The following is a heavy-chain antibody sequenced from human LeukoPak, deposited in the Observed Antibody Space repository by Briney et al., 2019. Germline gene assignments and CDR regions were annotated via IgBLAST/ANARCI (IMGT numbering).Heavy chain of an antibody. D-gene: IGHD1-26*01. CDR2: ISAYSGNT. V-gene: IGHV1-18*01. Sequence: GASVKVSCKASGYTFTSYGISWVRQAPGQGLEWMGWISAYSGNTNYAQKLLGRVTMTTDTSTSTAYMELRSLRSDDTAVYYCARERSVGAIQYNWFGPWGQGTLVTVSS. CDR1: GYTFTSYG. CDR3: ARERSVGAIQYNWFGP. J-gene: IGHJ5*02.